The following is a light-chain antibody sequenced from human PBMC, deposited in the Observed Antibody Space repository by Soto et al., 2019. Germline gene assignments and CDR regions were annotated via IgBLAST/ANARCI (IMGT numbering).Light chain of an antibody. V-gene: IGKV1-39*01. CDR1: QSISSY. Sequence: DIQMTQSPSSLSASVGDRITITCRSSQSISSYLNWYQQKPGKAPRLLIYAASSLQRGVPSRFSGSGSGTNFTLTIRSLQPDDFATYFCQQSYKTPYPFGKGTKLEIK. CDR2: AAS. J-gene: IGKJ2*01. CDR3: QQSYKTPYP.